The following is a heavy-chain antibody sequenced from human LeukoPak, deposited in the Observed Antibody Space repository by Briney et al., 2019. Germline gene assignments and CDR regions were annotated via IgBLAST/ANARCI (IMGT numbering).Heavy chain of an antibody. Sequence: GGSLRLSCAASGFTFSSYGMHWVRQAPGKGLEWVAVIWYDGSNKYYADSVKGRFTISRDHSKNTLYLQMNSLRAEDTAVYYCARDAPTSYGYYPDYWGQGTLVTVSS. D-gene: IGHD5-18*01. CDR2: IWYDGSNK. CDR1: GFTFSSYG. V-gene: IGHV3-33*01. J-gene: IGHJ4*02. CDR3: ARDAPTSYGYYPDY.